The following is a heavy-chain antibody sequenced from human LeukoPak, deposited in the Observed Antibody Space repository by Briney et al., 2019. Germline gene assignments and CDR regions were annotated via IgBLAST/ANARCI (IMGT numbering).Heavy chain of an antibody. V-gene: IGHV1-69*05. J-gene: IGHJ4*02. CDR2: IIPIFGTA. D-gene: IGHD1-7*01. CDR1: GGTFSSYA. CDR3: ARGGTGTTSDY. Sequence: SVKVSCKASGGTFSSYAISWVRQAPGQGLEWMGRIIPIFGTANYAQKFQGRVTITTDESTSTAYMELSSLRAEDTAVYYCARGGTGTTSDYWGQGTLVAVSS.